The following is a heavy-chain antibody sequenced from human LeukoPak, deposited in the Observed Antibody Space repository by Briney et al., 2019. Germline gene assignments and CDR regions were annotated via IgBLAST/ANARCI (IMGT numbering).Heavy chain of an antibody. J-gene: IGHJ6*02. Sequence: ASVKVSCKASGYTFTGYYMNWVRQAPGQGLEWMGWINPNSGGTNYAQKFQGRVTMTRDTSISTAYMELSRLRSDDTAVYYCAIGDCSGSYNYYYNGMDVWGQGTTVTVSS. D-gene: IGHD3-10*02. CDR3: AIGDCSGSYNYYYNGMDV. V-gene: IGHV1-2*02. CDR1: GYTFTGYY. CDR2: INPNSGGT.